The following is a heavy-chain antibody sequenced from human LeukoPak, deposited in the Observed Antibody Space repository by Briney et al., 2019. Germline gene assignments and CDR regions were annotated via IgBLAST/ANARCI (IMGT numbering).Heavy chain of an antibody. J-gene: IGHJ4*02. D-gene: IGHD1-7*01. CDR2: ISSSSSYI. CDR3: ASFDTGTTALDY. Sequence: GGSLRLSSAASGFTFSSYSMNWVRQAPGKGLEWVSSISSSSSYIYYADSVKGRFTISRDNAKNSLYLQMNSLRAEDTAVYYCASFDTGTTALDYWGQGTLVTVSS. V-gene: IGHV3-21*01. CDR1: GFTFSSYS.